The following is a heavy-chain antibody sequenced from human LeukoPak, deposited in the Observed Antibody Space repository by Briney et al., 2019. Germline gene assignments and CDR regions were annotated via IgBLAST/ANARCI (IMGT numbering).Heavy chain of an antibody. CDR3: ARANYYDSGLYFDF. CDR1: GGSFSGYY. CDR2: INHSGST. D-gene: IGHD3-22*01. Sequence: PSETLSLTCAVYGGSFSGYYWSWIRQPPGKGLEWIGEINHSGSTNYNPSLKSRVTISVDTSKNQFSLKLSSVTAADTAVYYCARANYYDSGLYFDFWGQGTLVPVSS. V-gene: IGHV4-34*01. J-gene: IGHJ4*02.